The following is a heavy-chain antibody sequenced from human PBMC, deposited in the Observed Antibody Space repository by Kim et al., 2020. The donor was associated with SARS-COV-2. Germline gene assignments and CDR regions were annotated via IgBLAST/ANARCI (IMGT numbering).Heavy chain of an antibody. V-gene: IGHV3-30*04. J-gene: IGHJ3*01. CDR2: ISFDGSGT. CDR1: GFSFSSFA. D-gene: IGHD4-17*01. Sequence: GGSLRLSCAVSGFSFSSFAMHWVRQAPGKGLEWVALISFDGSGTYYEDAVKGRFIISRDNSKSMLYVEMNSLRSEDTAFYYCARPRTTVTGDAFDLWGPGTMVTVSA. CDR3: ARPRTTVTGDAFDL.